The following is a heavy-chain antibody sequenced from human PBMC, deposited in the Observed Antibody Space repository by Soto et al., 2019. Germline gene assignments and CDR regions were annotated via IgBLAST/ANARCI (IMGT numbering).Heavy chain of an antibody. CDR3: ARDPITGTTGPGWFDP. J-gene: IGHJ5*02. D-gene: IGHD1-7*01. CDR1: GGSISSGYY. Sequence: SETLSLTCTVSGGSISSGYYWGWIRQPPGKGLEWIGSIYHSGSTYYNPSLKSRVTISVDTSKNQFSLKLSSVTAADTAVYYCARDPITGTTGPGWFDPWGQGTLVTVSS. CDR2: IYHSGST. V-gene: IGHV4-38-2*02.